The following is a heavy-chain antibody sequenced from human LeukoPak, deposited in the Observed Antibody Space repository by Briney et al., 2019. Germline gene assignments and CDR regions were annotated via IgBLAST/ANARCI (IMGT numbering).Heavy chain of an antibody. CDR2: IYYSGST. CDR1: GGSISSYY. Sequence: SETLSLTCTVSGGSISSYYWSWIRQPPGKGLEWIGYIYYSGSTNYNPSLKSRVTISVDTSKNQFSLKLSSVTAADTAVYHCARSAGYYDGSGYYLSDAFDIWGQGTMVTVSS. CDR3: ARSAGYYDGSGYYLSDAFDI. J-gene: IGHJ3*02. D-gene: IGHD3-22*01. V-gene: IGHV4-59*08.